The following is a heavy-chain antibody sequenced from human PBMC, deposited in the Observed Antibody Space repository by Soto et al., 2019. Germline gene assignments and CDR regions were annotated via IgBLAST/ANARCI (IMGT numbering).Heavy chain of an antibody. CDR1: GYTFPDYA. V-gene: IGHV1-3*01. CDR3: AREGAHYTPLDH. D-gene: IGHD2-15*01. Sequence: ASGQVSCQASGYTFPDYAINLMLQAPGQGLEWMGWINVGNGNTGYSRKFQGRVTNARDMSASTAYIEVTSLTSEDTAIYYCAREGAHYTPLDHWGQGTLVTVSS. J-gene: IGHJ4*02. CDR2: INVGNGNT.